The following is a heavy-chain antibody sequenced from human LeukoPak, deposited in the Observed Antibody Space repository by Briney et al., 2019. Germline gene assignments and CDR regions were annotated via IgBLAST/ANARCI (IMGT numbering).Heavy chain of an antibody. CDR1: GGSISSYY. CDR3: ARLGEQWLTFHYWYFDL. J-gene: IGHJ2*01. Sequence: SETLSLTCTVSGGSISSYYWSWIRQPPGKGLEWIGYIYYSRSTNYNPSLKSRVTISVDTSKNQFSLKLSSVTAADTAVYYCARLGEQWLTFHYWYFDLWGRGTLVTVSS. CDR2: IYYSRST. D-gene: IGHD6-19*01. V-gene: IGHV4-59*01.